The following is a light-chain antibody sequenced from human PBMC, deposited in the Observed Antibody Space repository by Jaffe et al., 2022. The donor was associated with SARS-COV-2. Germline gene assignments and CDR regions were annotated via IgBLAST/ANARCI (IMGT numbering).Light chain of an antibody. CDR3: QQANSFPYT. V-gene: IGKV1D-12*01. CDR1: QDINRW. J-gene: IGKJ2*01. CDR2: VAS. Sequence: DIQMTQSPSSVSASVGDRVTITCRASQDINRWLAWYQQKPGKAPKLLMYVASSLQSGVPSRFSGSGSGTDFTLTISSLQPEDFATYYCQQANSFPYTFGQGTKLEIK.